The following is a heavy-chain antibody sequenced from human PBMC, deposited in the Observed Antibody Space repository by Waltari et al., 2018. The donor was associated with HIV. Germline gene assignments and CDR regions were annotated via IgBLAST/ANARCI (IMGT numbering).Heavy chain of an antibody. CDR2: VYSDGTT. D-gene: IGHD3-22*01. Sequence: VRLVESGGGLVRPGGALRLSCTGPGFTGGTGPMTWVRHASGKGLEWVSTVYSDGTTVYADSVKGRFSTSRDTSKNILHLLMDSLRVDDTAVYYCAREVFYYDNSGHPGWFDPWGQGTLVAVSS. CDR3: AREVFYYDNSGHPGWFDP. CDR1: GFTGGTGP. J-gene: IGHJ5*02. V-gene: IGHV3-66*01.